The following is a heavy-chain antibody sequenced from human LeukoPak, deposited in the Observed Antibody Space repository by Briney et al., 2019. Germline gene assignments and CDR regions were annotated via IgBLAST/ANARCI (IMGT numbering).Heavy chain of an antibody. Sequence: SEALSLTCAVYGGSFSGYYWSWIRQPPGKGLEWIGEINHSGSTNYNPSLKSRVTTSVDTSKNQFSLKLSSVTAADTAVYYCARYGIVVVPAAIKRNWFDPWGQGTLVTVSS. CDR2: INHSGST. J-gene: IGHJ5*02. V-gene: IGHV4-34*01. D-gene: IGHD2-2*01. CDR3: ARYGIVVVPAAIKRNWFDP. CDR1: GGSFSGYY.